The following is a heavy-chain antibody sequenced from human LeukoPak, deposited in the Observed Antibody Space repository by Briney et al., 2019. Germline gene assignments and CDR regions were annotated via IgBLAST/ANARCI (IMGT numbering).Heavy chain of an antibody. CDR3: ASEPAGYSSGWFDY. Sequence: GGSLRLSCAASGFTFSSYEMNWVRQAPGKGLEWVSYIGSSGSTIYYADSVKGRFTISRDNAKNSLYLQMNSLRAEDTAVYYCASEPAGYSSGWFDYWGQGTLVTVSS. D-gene: IGHD6-19*01. V-gene: IGHV3-48*03. CDR2: IGSSGSTI. CDR1: GFTFSSYE. J-gene: IGHJ4*02.